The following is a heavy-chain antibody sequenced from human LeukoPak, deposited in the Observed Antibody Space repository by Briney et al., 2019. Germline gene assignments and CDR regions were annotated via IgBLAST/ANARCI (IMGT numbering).Heavy chain of an antibody. D-gene: IGHD2-15*01. J-gene: IGHJ6*03. CDR3: AKNGDRGAYCTGGTCYPYFYYYMDV. Sequence: PGGSLRLSCAASGFTFNNYGLSWVRQAPGKGLEWVSAISGSGVTTYYADSVKGRFTISRDNSKNTLYLQMNSLRAEDTAIYYCAKNGDRGAYCTGGTCYPYFYYYMDVWGKGTTVTI. CDR1: GFTFNNYG. V-gene: IGHV3-23*01. CDR2: ISGSGVTT.